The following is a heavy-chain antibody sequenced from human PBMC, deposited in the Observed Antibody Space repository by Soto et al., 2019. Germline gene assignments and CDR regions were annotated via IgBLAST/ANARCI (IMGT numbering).Heavy chain of an antibody. CDR2: INQDGSKE. Sequence: GGSLRLSCAASGFTFSTYWMDWVRQTPGKGLEWVANINQDGSKENYVDPVKGRFTISRDNAKNSLHLQMSSLTAEDSALFFCSGSFQFWGQGTLFTVSS. J-gene: IGHJ4*02. V-gene: IGHV3-7*01. CDR3: SGSFQF. CDR1: GFTFSTYW.